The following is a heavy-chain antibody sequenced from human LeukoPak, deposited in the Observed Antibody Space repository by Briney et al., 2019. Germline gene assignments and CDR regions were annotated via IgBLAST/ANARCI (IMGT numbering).Heavy chain of an antibody. Sequence: SETLSLTCAVYGGPFSGYYWSWIRQPPGKGLEWIGEINHSGSTNYNPSLKSRVTISADTSKNQFSLTLSSVTAADTAVYYCARAYSDFDFWGQGTLVTVSS. J-gene: IGHJ4*02. CDR3: ARAYSDFDF. CDR2: INHSGST. D-gene: IGHD4-4*01. CDR1: GGPFSGYY. V-gene: IGHV4-34*09.